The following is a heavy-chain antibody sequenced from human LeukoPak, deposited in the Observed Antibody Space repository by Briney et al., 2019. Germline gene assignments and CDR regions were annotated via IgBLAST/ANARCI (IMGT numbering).Heavy chain of an antibody. D-gene: IGHD3-22*01. CDR3: AKRGVVIRVILVGFHKEAYYFDS. V-gene: IGHV3-23*01. CDR1: GFTFSNYA. J-gene: IGHJ4*02. CDR2: ISDIGCRT. Sequence: GGALRLSCAASGFTFSNYAMSAVRQAPGKGLEWVAGISDIGCRTNYADSVKGRFTISRDNPKNTRYLQMNSLRAEDTAVYFCAKRGVVIRVILVGFHKEAYYFDSWGQGALVTVSS.